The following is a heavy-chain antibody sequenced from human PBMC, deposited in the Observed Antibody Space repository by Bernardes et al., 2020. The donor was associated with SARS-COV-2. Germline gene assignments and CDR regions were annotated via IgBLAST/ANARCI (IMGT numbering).Heavy chain of an antibody. Sequence: GGSLRLSCAASGFTLSSHNMNWVRQAPGKGLEWISYISSSGAAKYYADSVKGRFTISRDNAKNSLYLQMNSLRAEDTAVYYCARVVCSGGSCYRWGYYPYGMDVWGQGTTVTVSS. CDR1: GFTLSSHN. CDR3: ARVVCSGGSCYRWGYYPYGMDV. J-gene: IGHJ6*02. V-gene: IGHV3-48*01. D-gene: IGHD2-15*01. CDR2: ISSSGAAK.